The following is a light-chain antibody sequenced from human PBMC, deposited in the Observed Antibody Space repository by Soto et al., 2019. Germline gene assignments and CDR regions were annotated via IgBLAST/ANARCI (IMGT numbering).Light chain of an antibody. Sequence: IQMYKSPSTLSGTVRDRVTITCRASQTISSWLAWYQQKPGKAPKLLIYKASTLKSGVPSRFSGSGSGTEFTLTISSLQPDDFATYYCQHYNSYSEAFGQG. V-gene: IGKV1-5*03. CDR1: QTISSW. J-gene: IGKJ1*01. CDR3: QHYNSYSEA. CDR2: KAS.